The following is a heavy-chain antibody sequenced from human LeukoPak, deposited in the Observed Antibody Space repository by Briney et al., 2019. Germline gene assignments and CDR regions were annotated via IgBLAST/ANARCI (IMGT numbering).Heavy chain of an antibody. CDR3: ARDKSQGETAAFDI. V-gene: IGHV1-69*13. J-gene: IGHJ3*02. D-gene: IGHD2-21*02. CDR2: IIPIFGTA. Sequence: ASVKVSCKASGGTFSSYAISWVRQAPGQGLEWVGGIIPIFGTANYAQNLQGRVTITADESTSTVYMELSSLRSEETAVYYCARDKSQGETAAFDIWGQGTMVTVSS. CDR1: GGTFSSYA.